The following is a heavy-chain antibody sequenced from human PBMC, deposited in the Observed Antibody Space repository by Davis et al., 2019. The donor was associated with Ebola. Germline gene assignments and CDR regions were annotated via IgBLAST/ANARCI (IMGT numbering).Heavy chain of an antibody. CDR3: ARAGYCTGGVCYYYYYGMDV. V-gene: IGHV3-33*01. CDR2: IWYDGSNK. CDR1: GFTFSSYG. D-gene: IGHD2-8*02. J-gene: IGHJ6*02. Sequence: GGSLRLSCAASGFTFSSYGMHWVRQAPGKGLEWVAVIWYDGSNKYYADSVKGRFTISRDNSKNTLYLQMNSLRAEDTAVYYCARAGYCTGGVCYYYYYGMDVWGQGTTVTVSS.